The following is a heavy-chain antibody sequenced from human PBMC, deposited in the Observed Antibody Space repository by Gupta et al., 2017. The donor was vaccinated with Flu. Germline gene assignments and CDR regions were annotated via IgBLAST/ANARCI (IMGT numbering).Heavy chain of an antibody. Sequence: QLQLQESCPGLVKPSETLSLTCTVPGGSISSRSYFWGWIRQPPGKGLEWIGSIYYSGSTYYKPSLKSRVTISVDTSKNQFSLKLISVTAADTAVYYCASVIAAAGRMDYWGQGTLVTVSS. CDR2: IYYSGST. V-gene: IGHV4-39*01. J-gene: IGHJ4*02. CDR1: GGSISSRSYF. CDR3: ASVIAAAGRMDY. D-gene: IGHD6-13*01.